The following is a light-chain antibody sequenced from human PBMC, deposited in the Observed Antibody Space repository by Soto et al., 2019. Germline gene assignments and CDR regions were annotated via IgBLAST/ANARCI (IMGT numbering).Light chain of an antibody. J-gene: IGLJ3*02. V-gene: IGLV2-14*01. CDR1: TSDVGGHNF. CDR2: AVD. Sequence: QSALTHPASVSGSPGESITISCSRTTSDVGGHNFVSWFQQHPGKAPKMMIYAVDQRPSGVSIRFSGSKSGNTASLTISGLQTEDEADYYCSSYTRSSIWVFGGGTKVTVL. CDR3: SSYTRSSIWV.